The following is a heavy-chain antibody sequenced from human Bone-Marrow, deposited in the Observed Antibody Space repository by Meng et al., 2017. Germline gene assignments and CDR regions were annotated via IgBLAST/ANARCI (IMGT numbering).Heavy chain of an antibody. J-gene: IGHJ4*02. CDR2: INAGNGNT. V-gene: IGHV1-3*01. D-gene: IGHD2-21*02. Sequence: ASVKVSCKASGGTFSSYAISWVRQAPGQGLEWMGWINAGNGNTKYSQKFQGRVTITRDTSASTAYMELSSLRSEDTAVYYCARSYCGGDCYSTPHYFDYWGQGTLVTVSS. CDR3: ARSYCGGDCYSTPHYFDY. CDR1: GGTFSSYA.